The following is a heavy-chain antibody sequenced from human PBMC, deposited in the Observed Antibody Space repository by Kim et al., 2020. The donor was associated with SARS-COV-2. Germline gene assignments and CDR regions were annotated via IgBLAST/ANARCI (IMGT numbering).Heavy chain of an antibody. V-gene: IGHV3-13*01. CDR1: GLTFSSYD. CDR3: ARASMAARVYYYYYYMDV. D-gene: IGHD6-25*01. CDR2: IGTAGDT. Sequence: GGSLRLSCAASGLTFSSYDMHWVRQATGKGLEWVSAIGTAGDTYYPGSVKGRFTISRENAKNSLYLQMNSLRAGDTAVYYCARASMAARVYYYYYYMDVWGKGTTVTVSS. J-gene: IGHJ6*03.